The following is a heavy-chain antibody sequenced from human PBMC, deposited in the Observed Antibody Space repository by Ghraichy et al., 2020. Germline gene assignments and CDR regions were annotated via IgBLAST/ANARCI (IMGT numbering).Heavy chain of an antibody. Sequence: SETLSLTCAVYGGSFSGYYWSWIRQPPGKGLEWIGEINHSGSTNYNPSLKSRVTISVDTSKNQFSLKLSSVTAADTAVYYCARGDDLPSYFDYWGQGTLVTVSS. CDR3: ARGDDLPSYFDY. CDR2: INHSGST. CDR1: GGSFSGYY. J-gene: IGHJ4*02. V-gene: IGHV4-34*01.